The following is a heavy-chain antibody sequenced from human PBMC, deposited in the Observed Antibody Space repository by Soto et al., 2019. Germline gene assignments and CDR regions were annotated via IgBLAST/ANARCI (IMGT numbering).Heavy chain of an antibody. CDR2: IYYSGST. CDR1: GGSISSGGYY. V-gene: IGHV4-31*03. CDR3: ARSQGLLPVVYYYYYGMDV. D-gene: IGHD2-15*01. J-gene: IGHJ6*02. Sequence: TSETLSLSCTVSGGSISSGGYYWSWIRQHPGKGLEWIGYIYYSGSTYYNPSLKSRVTISVDTSKNQFSLKLSSVTAADTAVYYCARSQGLLPVVYYYYYGMDVWGQGTTVTVSS.